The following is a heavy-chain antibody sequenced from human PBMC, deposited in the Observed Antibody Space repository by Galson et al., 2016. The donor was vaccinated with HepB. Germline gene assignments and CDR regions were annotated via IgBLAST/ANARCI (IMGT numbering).Heavy chain of an antibody. J-gene: IGHJ4*02. Sequence: SLRLSCAASGFTFSDAWMNWVRHVPGKGLEWVGRIRGKIDGDTTEYSAPVKGRFTISKDDSKDTLYLQMNTLNSDDTAVYYCCTGDTARGAGHYTCLYWGQGTLVTVSS. D-gene: IGHD4-11*01. CDR2: IRGKIDGDTT. CDR3: CTGDTARGAGHYTCLY. CDR1: GFTFSDAW. V-gene: IGHV3-15*01.